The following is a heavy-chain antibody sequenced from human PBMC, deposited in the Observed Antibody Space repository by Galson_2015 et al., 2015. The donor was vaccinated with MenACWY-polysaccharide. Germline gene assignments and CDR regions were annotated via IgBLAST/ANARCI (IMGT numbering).Heavy chain of an antibody. J-gene: IGHJ4*02. Sequence: SLRLSCAASGFTVSSNSMHWVRQAPGKGLEWVAVISYDGGTKYYADSVKGRFTISRDKSRNTLYLQMDSLRPEDTAVYFCAREGDTYRGGRYGSWGQGTLVTVSS. CDR2: ISYDGGTK. CDR3: AREGDTYRGGRYGS. V-gene: IGHV3-30*03. D-gene: IGHD6-19*01. CDR1: GFTVSSNS.